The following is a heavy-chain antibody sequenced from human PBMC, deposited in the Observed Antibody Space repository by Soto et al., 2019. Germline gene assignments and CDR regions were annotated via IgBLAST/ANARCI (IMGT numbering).Heavy chain of an antibody. CDR2: IYWDDDR. J-gene: IGHJ4*02. CDR1: GFSLRTKGVG. D-gene: IGHD3-22*01. CDR3: ARSGDYYDSSGYINY. Sequence: QITLKESGPTLVKPTQTLTLTCTFSGFSLRTKGVGVGWIRQPPGKALEWLARIYWDDDRRYSPSLKSRLTITKDTSKNQVVLRMTNMEAADTGTYYCARSGDYYDSSGYINYWGQGTRVTVSS. V-gene: IGHV2-5*02.